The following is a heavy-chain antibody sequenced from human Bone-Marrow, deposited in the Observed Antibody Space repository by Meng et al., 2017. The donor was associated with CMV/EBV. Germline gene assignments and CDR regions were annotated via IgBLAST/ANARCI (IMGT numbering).Heavy chain of an antibody. CDR1: GFTFTNAW. Sequence: GESLKISCTASGFTFTNAWMSWVRQAPGKGLEWVGRIKSKTDGGTTDYAVPVKGRFTISRDDSKTTLYPQMNSLKTEDTAVYYCTTDPLGSYGAVDYWGHGTLVTVSS. CDR2: IKSKTDGGTT. V-gene: IGHV3-15*01. J-gene: IGHJ4*01. D-gene: IGHD1-26*01. CDR3: TTDPLGSYGAVDY.